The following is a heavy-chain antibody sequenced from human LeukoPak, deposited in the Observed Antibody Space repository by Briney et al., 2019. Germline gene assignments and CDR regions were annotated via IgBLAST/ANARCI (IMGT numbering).Heavy chain of an antibody. CDR3: ARDYVARFLEWSHWSHQYNWFDP. V-gene: IGHV4-34*01. Sequence: PSETLSLTCAVYGGSFSGYYWSWIRQPPGKGLEWIGEINHSGSTNYNPSLKSRVTISVDTSKNQFSLKLSSVTAADTAVYYCARDYVARFLEWSHWSHQYNWFDPWGQGTLVTVSS. J-gene: IGHJ5*02. D-gene: IGHD3-3*01. CDR1: GGSFSGYY. CDR2: INHSGST.